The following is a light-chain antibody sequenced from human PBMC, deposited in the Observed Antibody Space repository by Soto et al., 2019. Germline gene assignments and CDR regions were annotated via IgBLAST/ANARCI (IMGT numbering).Light chain of an antibody. CDR1: QDIKSN. J-gene: IGKJ3*01. Sequence: DIRMTQSPSSLSASVGDRVTITCQASQDIKSNLNWFQQKSGKAPRLLVYDASNLETGVTSRFSGSGSGTDFTFTIRSLQPEDTATYFCQQYDNFPSTFGPGTKVDI. CDR3: QQYDNFPST. V-gene: IGKV1-33*01. CDR2: DAS.